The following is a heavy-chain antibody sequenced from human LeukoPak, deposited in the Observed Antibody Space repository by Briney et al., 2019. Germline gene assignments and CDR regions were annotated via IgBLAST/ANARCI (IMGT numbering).Heavy chain of an antibody. J-gene: IGHJ3*02. CDR3: ARENDFWSGYYAFDI. CDR2: IKQDGSEK. CDR1: GFTFSSYW. V-gene: IGHV3-7*01. D-gene: IGHD3-3*01. Sequence: GGSLRLSCAASGFTFSSYWMSWVRQAPGKRLEWVANIKQDGSEKYYVDSVKGRFTISRDNAKNSLYLQMNSLRAEDTAVYYCARENDFWSGYYAFDIWGQGTMVTVSS.